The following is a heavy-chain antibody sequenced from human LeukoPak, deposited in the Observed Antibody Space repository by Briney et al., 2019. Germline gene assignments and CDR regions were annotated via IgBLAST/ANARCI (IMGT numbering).Heavy chain of an antibody. CDR2: IWYDGSNK. Sequence: GGSLRLSCAASGFTFSSYGMHWVRQAPGKGLEWVAVIWYDGSNKYYADSVKGRFTISRVNSKNTLYLQMNSLRAEDTAVYYCARGGSDYVWGSYRVDYWGQGTLVTVSS. V-gene: IGHV3-33*01. CDR1: GFTFSSYG. J-gene: IGHJ4*02. CDR3: ARGGSDYVWGSYRVDY. D-gene: IGHD3-16*02.